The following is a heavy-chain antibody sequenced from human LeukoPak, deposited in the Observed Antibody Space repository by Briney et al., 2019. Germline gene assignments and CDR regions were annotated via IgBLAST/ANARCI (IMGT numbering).Heavy chain of an antibody. J-gene: IGHJ4*02. CDR3: AKNYRNFGLLELLSHFDY. Sequence: HPGGSLRLSCAASGFSFSSYAMSWVRQAPGKGLEWVSIISGSGDITYYADSVKGRFTISRDNSKNTLYLQMNSLRAEDTAVYYCAKNYRNFGLLELLSHFDYWGQGTLVTVSS. V-gene: IGHV3-23*01. CDR2: ISGSGDIT. D-gene: IGHD3-3*01. CDR1: GFSFSSYA.